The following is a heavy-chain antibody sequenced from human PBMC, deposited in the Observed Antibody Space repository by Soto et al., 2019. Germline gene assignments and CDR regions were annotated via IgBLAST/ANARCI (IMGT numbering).Heavy chain of an antibody. V-gene: IGHV3-30*18. CDR2: ISYDGSNK. CDR1: GFTFSSYG. J-gene: IGHJ6*02. Sequence: QVQLVESGGGVVQPGRSLRLSCAASGFTFSSYGMPWVRQAPGKGLEWVAVISYDGSNKYYADSVKGRFTISRDNSKNTLYLQMNSLRAEDTAVYYCAKDRREGIAVRNGMDVWGQGTTVTVSS. CDR3: AKDRREGIAVRNGMDV. D-gene: IGHD6-19*01.